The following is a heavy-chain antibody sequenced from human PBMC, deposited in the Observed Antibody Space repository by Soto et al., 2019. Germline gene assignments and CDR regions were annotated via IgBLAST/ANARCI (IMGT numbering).Heavy chain of an antibody. CDR3: ARSQRGDYEGCGY. J-gene: IGHJ4*02. V-gene: IGHV1-18*01. Sequence: QVQLVQSGAEVKKPGASVKVSCKASGYTFTNYGINWVRQAPGQGLEWMGWISASNGNTNYAQRVQGRVIMTKDTSTSTAYMELRSLRSDDTVVYYCARSQRGDYEGCGYWGQGTLVTVSS. CDR1: GYTFTNYG. D-gene: IGHD4-17*01. CDR2: ISASNGNT.